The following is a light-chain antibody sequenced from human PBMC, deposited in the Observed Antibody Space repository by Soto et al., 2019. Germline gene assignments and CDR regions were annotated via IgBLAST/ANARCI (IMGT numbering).Light chain of an antibody. Sequence: GDRVTITRRASQNINSWLAWYQQKPGKAPKFLIYDASSLESGVPSRFSGSGSGTEFTLTISSLQPDDFATYYCQHYNSYLWTFGQGTKVEIK. V-gene: IGKV1-5*01. J-gene: IGKJ1*01. CDR3: QHYNSYLWT. CDR1: QNINSW. CDR2: DAS.